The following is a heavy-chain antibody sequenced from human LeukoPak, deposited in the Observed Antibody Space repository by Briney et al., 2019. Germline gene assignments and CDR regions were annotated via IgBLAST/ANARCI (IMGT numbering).Heavy chain of an antibody. V-gene: IGHV4-34*01. CDR2: INHSGST. CDR1: GGSFSGYY. Sequence: PSETLSLTCAVYGGSFSGYYWSWIRQPPGKGLEWIGEINHSGSTYYNPSLKSRVTISVDTSKNQFSLKLSSVTAADTAVYYCARDIVVVPAAIGYGMDVWGQGTTVTVSS. D-gene: IGHD2-2*01. J-gene: IGHJ6*02. CDR3: ARDIVVVPAAIGYGMDV.